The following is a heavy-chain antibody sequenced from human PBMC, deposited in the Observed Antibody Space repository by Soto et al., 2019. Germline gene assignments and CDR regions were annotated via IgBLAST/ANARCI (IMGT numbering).Heavy chain of an antibody. J-gene: IGHJ4*02. Sequence: GGSLRLSCAASEFTFTYAWMSWVRQAPGRGLEWVGRIKSKTDGGTTDYAAPVKGRFTISRDESQNTLYLQMNSLKTEDTAVYYCTSLYYGHWGQGTLVTVSS. V-gene: IGHV3-15*01. CDR1: EFTFTYAW. D-gene: IGHD3-16*02. CDR3: TSLYYGH. CDR2: IKSKTDGGTT.